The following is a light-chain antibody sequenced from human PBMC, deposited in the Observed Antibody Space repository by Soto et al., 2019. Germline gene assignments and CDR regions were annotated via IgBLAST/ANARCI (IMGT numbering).Light chain of an antibody. CDR2: AAS. V-gene: IGKV1-8*01. CDR3: QQYYSYRT. Sequence: AIRMTQSPSSLSASTGDRVTITFRASQGISSYLAWYQQKPGKAPKLLIYAASTLQSGVPSRFSGSGSGTDFTLTISCLQSEDFATYYCQQYYSYRTFGQGTKVDI. CDR1: QGISSY. J-gene: IGKJ1*01.